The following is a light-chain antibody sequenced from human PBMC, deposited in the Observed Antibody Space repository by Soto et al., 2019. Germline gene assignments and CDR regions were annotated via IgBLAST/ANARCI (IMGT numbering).Light chain of an antibody. CDR1: QSISSW. CDR3: QQYKSYSRM. V-gene: IGKV1-5*01. Sequence: DIQMTQSPSTLSASVGDRVTITFRASQSISSWLAWYQQKPGKAPKLLIYDASTLESGVPSRFTGHGSGTEFTLTISSLQPEDFATYYCQQYKSYSRMFGQGTKVDIK. J-gene: IGKJ1*01. CDR2: DAS.